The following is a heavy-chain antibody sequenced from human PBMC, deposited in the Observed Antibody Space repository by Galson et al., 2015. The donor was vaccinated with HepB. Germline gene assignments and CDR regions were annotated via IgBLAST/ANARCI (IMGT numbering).Heavy chain of an antibody. CDR2: ISTNGATI. D-gene: IGHD3-10*01. J-gene: IGHJ5*02. Sequence: SLRLSCAASGFTLSRYTMNWVRQAPGKELQWISYISTNGATIHYADSVKGRFTIARDNARNSIFLQMNSLRVEDTAMYYCARAPGISFGELLQPLTSWGLGTLVTVSS. CDR1: GFTLSRYT. CDR3: ARAPGISFGELLQPLTS. V-gene: IGHV3-48*04.